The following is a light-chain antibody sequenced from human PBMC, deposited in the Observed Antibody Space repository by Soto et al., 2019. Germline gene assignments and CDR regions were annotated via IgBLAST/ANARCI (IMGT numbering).Light chain of an antibody. V-gene: IGLV2-14*03. Sequence: QSVLTQPASMSGSPGQSITISCTGTSSDVGGYNYVSWYQHYPGKAPKLMIYDVSNRPSGVSDRFSGSKSGNTASLTISGLQTEDEADYYCSSYTSSNTLVVFGGGTQLTVL. CDR3: SSYTSSNTLVV. J-gene: IGLJ2*01. CDR1: SSDVGGYNY. CDR2: DVS.